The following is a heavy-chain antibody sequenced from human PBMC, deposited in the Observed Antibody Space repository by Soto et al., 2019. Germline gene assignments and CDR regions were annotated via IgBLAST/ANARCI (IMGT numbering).Heavy chain of an antibody. CDR3: VKGGIPRRYNIPKVDFDY. Sequence: GGSLRLSCAASGFTFSTYPMSWVRQAPGKGLEWVSGISGSGISTYYTDSVKGRFTISRDNSKNTVFLQMNSLRDEDTAVYYCVKGGIPRRYNIPKVDFDYWGQGSLVTVSS. CDR2: ISGSGIST. J-gene: IGHJ4*02. D-gene: IGHD1-1*01. CDR1: GFTFSTYP. V-gene: IGHV3-23*01.